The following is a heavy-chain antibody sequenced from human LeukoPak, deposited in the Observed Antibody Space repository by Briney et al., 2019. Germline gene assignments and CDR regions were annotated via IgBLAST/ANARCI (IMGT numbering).Heavy chain of an antibody. Sequence: GGSLRLFCAASGRTFSSYWMHWVRQAPGKGLVWVSRINSDGSSTSYADSVKGRFTISRDNAKNTLYLQMNSLRAEDTAVYYCASLFRIRFDPWGQGTLVTVSS. CDR1: GRTFSSYW. D-gene: IGHD2-15*01. J-gene: IGHJ5*02. CDR2: INSDGSST. CDR3: ASLFRIRFDP. V-gene: IGHV3-74*01.